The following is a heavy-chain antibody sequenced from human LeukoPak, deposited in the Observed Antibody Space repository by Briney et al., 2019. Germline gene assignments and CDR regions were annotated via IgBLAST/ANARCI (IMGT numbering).Heavy chain of an antibody. V-gene: IGHV4-34*01. D-gene: IGHD3-22*01. CDR3: ARGRYDSSGYYYRPRHFDY. Sequence: SETLSLTCAVYGGSFSGYYWSWIRQPPGKGLEWIGEINHSGSTNYNSSLKSRVTISVDTSKNQFSLKLSSVTAADTAVYYCARGRYDSSGYYYRPRHFDYWGQGTLVTVSS. CDR2: INHSGST. J-gene: IGHJ4*02. CDR1: GGSFSGYY.